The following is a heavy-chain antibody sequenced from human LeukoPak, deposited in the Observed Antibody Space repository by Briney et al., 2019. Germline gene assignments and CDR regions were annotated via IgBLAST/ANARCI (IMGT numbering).Heavy chain of an antibody. CDR3: ARAATGLKGNGFDY. J-gene: IGHJ4*02. V-gene: IGHV3-21*01. CDR2: ISSSSSYI. CDR1: GFTFSSYE. Sequence: PGGSLRLSCAASGFTFSSYEMNWVRQAPGKGLEWVSSISSSSSYIDYADPLKGRFTIFRDNAKNSLYLQMNSLRAEDTAVYYCARAATGLKGNGFDYWGQGTLVTVSS. D-gene: IGHD1-1*01.